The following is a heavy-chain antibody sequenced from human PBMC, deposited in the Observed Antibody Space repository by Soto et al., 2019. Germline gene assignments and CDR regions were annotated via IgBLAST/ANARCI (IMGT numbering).Heavy chain of an antibody. CDR2: IYGAGST. CDR3: ARDGVYDSSGYYLPYYYGMDV. D-gene: IGHD3-22*01. CDR1: GFPVSSTY. Sequence: EVQLVESGGGLIQPGGSWRPSWQPSGFPVSSTYMTWVRQPPGKGLEGVPVIYGAGSTYYADSVKGRFTISRDNSKNTLYLQMNSLRAEDTAVYYCARDGVYDSSGYYLPYYYGMDVWGQGTTVTVSS. V-gene: IGHV3-53*01. J-gene: IGHJ6*02.